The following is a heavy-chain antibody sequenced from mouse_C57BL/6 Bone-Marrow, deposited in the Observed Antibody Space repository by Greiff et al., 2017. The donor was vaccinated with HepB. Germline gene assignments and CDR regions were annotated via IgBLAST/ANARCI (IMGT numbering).Heavy chain of an antibody. CDR1: GYTFTSYG. V-gene: IGHV1-81*01. CDR2: IYPRSGNT. D-gene: IGHD1-1*01. Sequence: LVESGAELARPGASVKLSCKASGYTFTSYGISWVKQRTGQGLEWIGEIYPRSGNTYYNEKFKGKATLTADKSSSTAYMELRSLTSEDSAVYFCARYALRGYFDVWGTGTTVTVSS. J-gene: IGHJ1*03. CDR3: ARYALRGYFDV.